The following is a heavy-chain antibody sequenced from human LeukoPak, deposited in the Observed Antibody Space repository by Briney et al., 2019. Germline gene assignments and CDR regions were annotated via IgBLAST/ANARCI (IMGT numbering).Heavy chain of an antibody. D-gene: IGHD6-13*01. CDR2: ISGSSSYT. CDR3: ARSPQYSSSCYDY. V-gene: IGHV3-11*06. J-gene: IGHJ4*02. CDR1: GFTFSDYY. Sequence: PGGSLRLSCAASGFTFSDYYMSWIRQAPGKGLEWVSYISGSSSYTNYADSVKGRFTISRDNARNSLYLQMNSLRAEDTAVYYCARSPQYSSSCYDYWGQGTLVTVSS.